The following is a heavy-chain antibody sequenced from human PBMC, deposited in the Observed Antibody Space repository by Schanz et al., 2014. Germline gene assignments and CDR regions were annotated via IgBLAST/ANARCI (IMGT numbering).Heavy chain of an antibody. CDR2: IWYDGSNK. CDR1: GFTFSKYG. Sequence: QVQLVESGGGVVQPGRSLRLSCAASGFTFSKYGMHWVRQAPGKGLEWVAVIWYDGSNKYYADSVKGRFTISRDNSKNTLYLQMNSLRAEDTAVYFCAKEMFYFGSRPGMDVWGQGTTVTVSS. CDR3: AKEMFYFGSRPGMDV. D-gene: IGHD3-10*01. V-gene: IGHV3-33*06. J-gene: IGHJ6*02.